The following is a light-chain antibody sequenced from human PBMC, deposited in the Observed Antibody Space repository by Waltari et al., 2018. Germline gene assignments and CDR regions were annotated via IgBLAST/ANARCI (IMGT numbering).Light chain of an antibody. CDR3: QQYFTTLT. V-gene: IGKV4-1*01. CDR1: QTILYNSNNKNY. J-gene: IGKJ4*01. Sequence: DIVMTQSPDSLAVSLGERASINCTSSQTILYNSNNKNYLAWYQQKPGQPPKLLIYWASTRQSGVPDRFSGSGSGTDFTLTISSLQAGDVAVYYCQQYFTTLTFGGGTKAEIK. CDR2: WAS.